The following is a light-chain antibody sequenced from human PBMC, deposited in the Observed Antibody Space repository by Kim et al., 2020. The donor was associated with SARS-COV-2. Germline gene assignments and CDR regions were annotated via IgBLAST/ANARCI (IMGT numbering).Light chain of an antibody. CDR3: CSNAINNTGV. CDR1: SGDVGGYNY. Sequence: GQSITISCTGTSGDVGGYNYVSWYQRHPGKAPKRMIYDVSTRPSGVSSRCSGAKSGSTASLTISGLRAEDEADYYCCSNAINNTGVFGGGTQLTVL. CDR2: DVS. V-gene: IGLV2-14*03. J-gene: IGLJ3*02.